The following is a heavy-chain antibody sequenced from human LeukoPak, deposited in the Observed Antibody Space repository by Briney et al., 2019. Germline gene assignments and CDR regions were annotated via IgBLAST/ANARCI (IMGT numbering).Heavy chain of an antibody. V-gene: IGHV3-23*01. D-gene: IGHD3-22*01. CDR2: ITGSGGDT. CDR3: AKDPYVGGGYHFDS. CDR1: GFTFSSYA. J-gene: IGHJ4*02. Sequence: PGGSLRLSCAASGFTFSSYAMNWARQAPGKGLEWVSTITGSGGDTYYADSVKGRFTISRDNSKNTLYLQMSSLRAEDTAIYYCAKDPYVGGGYHFDSWGQGSLVTVSS.